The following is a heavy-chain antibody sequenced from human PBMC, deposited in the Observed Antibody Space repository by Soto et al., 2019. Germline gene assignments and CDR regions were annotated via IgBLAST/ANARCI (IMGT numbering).Heavy chain of an antibody. J-gene: IGHJ6*03. D-gene: IGHD3-10*01. CDR3: ARMVRGSNIDYYYYMDV. V-gene: IGHV1-18*01. CDR1: GYTFTSHG. CDR2: ITPSNGDT. Sequence: QFQLVQSGAEVKKPGASVKVSCKASGYTFTSHGISWVRQAPGQGLEWMAWITPSNGDTNYAQKHLGRVTVTTDTSTSTAYMELRSLRSEDTAVYFCARMVRGSNIDYYYYMDVWGKGTTVTVFS.